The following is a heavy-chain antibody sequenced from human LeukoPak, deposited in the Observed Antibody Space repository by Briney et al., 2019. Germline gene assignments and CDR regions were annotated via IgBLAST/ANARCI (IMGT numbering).Heavy chain of an antibody. D-gene: IGHD2-2*01. V-gene: IGHV1-2*02. CDR1: GYTFTGYY. J-gene: IGHJ6*03. CDR2: INPNSGGT. CDR3: ARDFTGYCSSTSCYSPKRLYYYMDV. Sequence: ASVKVSCKASGYTFTGYYMHWVRQAPGQGLEWMGWINPNSGGTNYAQKFQGRVTMTRHTSISTAYMALSRLRSDDTAVYYCARDFTGYCSSTSCYSPKRLYYYMDVWGKGTTVTVSS.